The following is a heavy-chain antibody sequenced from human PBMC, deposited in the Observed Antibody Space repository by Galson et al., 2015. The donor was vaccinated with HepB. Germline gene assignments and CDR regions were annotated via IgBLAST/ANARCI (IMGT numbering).Heavy chain of an antibody. J-gene: IGHJ4*02. Sequence: SLRLSCAASGFIFNTYWMHWVRQAPGKGLVWVSRINPGGSSTTYADSVKDRFTISRDNAKNTLYLQMNSLRPEDTAVFYCAKTRGASFYFDPWGQGTLVTVSS. CDR3: AKTRGASFYFDP. CDR2: INPGGSST. V-gene: IGHV3-74*01. D-gene: IGHD1-26*01. CDR1: GFIFNTYW.